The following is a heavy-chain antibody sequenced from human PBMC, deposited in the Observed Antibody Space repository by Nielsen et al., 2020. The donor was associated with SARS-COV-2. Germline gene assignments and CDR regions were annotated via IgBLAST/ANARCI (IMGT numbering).Heavy chain of an antibody. D-gene: IGHD4-23*01. CDR3: ARAVGSAFYYYYMDV. CDR2: VSAYNANT. J-gene: IGHJ6*03. CDR1: GYTFNNNG. V-gene: IGHV1-18*04. Sequence: ASVKVSCKASGYTFNNNGFSWVRQAPGQGLEWVGWVSAYNANTNYAQKLQGRVTMTTDTSTSTAYMELRGLRSDDTAVYYCARAVGSAFYYYYMDVWGQGTAVTVSS.